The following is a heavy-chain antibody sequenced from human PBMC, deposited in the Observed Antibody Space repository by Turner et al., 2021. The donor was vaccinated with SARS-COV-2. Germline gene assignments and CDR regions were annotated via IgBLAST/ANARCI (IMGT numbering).Heavy chain of an antibody. J-gene: IGHJ6*02. V-gene: IGHV3-30-3*01. CDR2: ISDDGSNK. CDR3: ARDRIIWDRGVYYYYGMDV. Sequence: QVQLVESGGGVVQPGRSLRLSCAASGFTFSNYAMHWVRQAPGKGLAWVAVISDDGSNKYYADSVKGRFTISRDNSKNTLYLQMNSLRAEDTAVYYCARDRIIWDRGVYYYYGMDVWGQGTTVTVSS. CDR1: GFTFSNYA. D-gene: IGHD1-26*01.